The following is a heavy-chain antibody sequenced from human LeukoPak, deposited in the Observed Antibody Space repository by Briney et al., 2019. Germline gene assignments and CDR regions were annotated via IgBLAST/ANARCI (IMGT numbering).Heavy chain of an antibody. CDR2: ISPSGGST. J-gene: IGHJ5*02. V-gene: IGHV1-46*01. CDR1: GYTFTSNY. Sequence: ASVKVSCKAFGYTFTSNYMHWVRQAPGQGPEWMGVISPSGGSTTYAQKFQGRVTMTRDTSISTAYMELSRLRSDDTAVYYCARVSSWGIRRVDPWGQGTLVTVSS. D-gene: IGHD6-13*01. CDR3: ARVSSWGIRRVDP.